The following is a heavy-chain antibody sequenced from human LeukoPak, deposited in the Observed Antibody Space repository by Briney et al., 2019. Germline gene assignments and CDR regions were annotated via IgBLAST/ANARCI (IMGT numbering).Heavy chain of an antibody. Sequence: GGSLRLSCAASGFTVSSNYMSWVRQAPGKGLEWVSVIYSGGSTYYADSVKGRFTISRDNSKNTLYLQMNSLRAEDTAVYYCARRIVGANNWFDPWGQGTLVTVSS. CDR1: GFTVSSNY. CDR3: ARRIVGANNWFDP. V-gene: IGHV3-53*01. J-gene: IGHJ5*02. CDR2: IYSGGST. D-gene: IGHD1-26*01.